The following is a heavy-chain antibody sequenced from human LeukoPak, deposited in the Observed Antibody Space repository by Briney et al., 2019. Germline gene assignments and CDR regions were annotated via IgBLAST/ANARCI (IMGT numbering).Heavy chain of an antibody. J-gene: IGHJ4*02. V-gene: IGHV4-4*07. Sequence: SETLSLTCTVSGGSISSYYWSWIRQPAGKGLEWIGRIYTSGSTNYNPSLKSRVTMSVDTSKNQFSLKLSSVTAADTAVYYCARDSAAAGTCSEFDYWGQGTLVTVSS. D-gene: IGHD6-13*01. CDR3: ARDSAAAGTCSEFDY. CDR1: GGSISSYY. CDR2: IYTSGST.